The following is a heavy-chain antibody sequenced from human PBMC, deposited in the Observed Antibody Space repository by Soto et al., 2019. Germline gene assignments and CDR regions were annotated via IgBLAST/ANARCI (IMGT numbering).Heavy chain of an antibody. CDR2: IYSGGST. CDR1: GFTVSSNY. D-gene: IGHD6-19*01. CDR3: ARHSSGPYYFDY. V-gene: IGHV3-66*04. Sequence: ESGGGLVQPGGSLRLSCAASGFTVSSNYMSWVRQAPGKGLEWVSVIYSGGSTYYADSVKGRFTISRDNSKNTLYLQMNSLRAEDTAVYYCARHSSGPYYFDYWGQGTLVTVSS. J-gene: IGHJ4*02.